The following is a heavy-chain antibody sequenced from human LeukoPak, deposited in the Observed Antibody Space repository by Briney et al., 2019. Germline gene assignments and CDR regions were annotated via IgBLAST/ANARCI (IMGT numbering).Heavy chain of an antibody. CDR3: ARVVMRTLDNYYYYYYMDV. Sequence: SGTLSLTCAVSGGSISSSYWWSWVRQPPGKGLEWVGEIFHSGSTNYNPSLKSRVTISVDKSKNQLSLKLSSVTAADTAVYYCARVVMRTLDNYYYYYYMDVWGKGTTVTVSS. CDR2: IFHSGST. CDR1: GGSISSSYW. V-gene: IGHV4-4*02. D-gene: IGHD1-14*01. J-gene: IGHJ6*03.